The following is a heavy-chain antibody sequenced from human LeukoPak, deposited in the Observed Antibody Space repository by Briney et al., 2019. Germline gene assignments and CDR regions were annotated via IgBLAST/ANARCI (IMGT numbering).Heavy chain of an antibody. J-gene: IGHJ4*02. V-gene: IGHV3-11*04. D-gene: IGHD2-15*01. CDR2: ISASGAVP. CDR1: GFRFDSFY. Sequence: GGSLRLSCAASGFRFDSFYMGWIRQVPGKGLDYIALISASGAVPYYAESVEGRFTISRDNAKNSVSLQMNRLSADDTAIYYCARSLVVASEDYWGQGTQVIVSS. CDR3: ARSLVVASEDY.